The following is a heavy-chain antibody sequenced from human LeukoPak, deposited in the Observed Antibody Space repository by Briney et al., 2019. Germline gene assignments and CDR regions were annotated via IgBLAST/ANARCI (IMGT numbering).Heavy chain of an antibody. D-gene: IGHD3-3*01. Sequence: GGSLRLSCAASGFTFSSYWMHWVRQAPGKGLVWVSRINSDGSSTSYADCVKGRFTISRDNAKNTLYLQMNSLRAEDTAVYYCARERNDFWSGYYYYYMDVWGKGTTVTVSS. J-gene: IGHJ6*03. CDR3: ARERNDFWSGYYYYYMDV. CDR2: INSDGSST. CDR1: GFTFSSYW. V-gene: IGHV3-74*01.